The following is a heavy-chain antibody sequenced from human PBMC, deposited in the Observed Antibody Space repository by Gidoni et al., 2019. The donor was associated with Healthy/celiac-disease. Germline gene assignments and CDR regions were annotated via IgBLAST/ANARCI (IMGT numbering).Heavy chain of an antibody. D-gene: IGHD2-21*02. V-gene: IGHV1-2*02. CDR1: GYTFTGYY. CDR2: INPNSGGT. CDR3: ARVTPPLHIVVVTAIPTMDV. J-gene: IGHJ6*02. Sequence: QVQLVQSGAEVKKPGASVKVSCKASGYTFTGYYKPWVRQAPGQGLEWMGWINPNSGGTNYAQKFQGRVTMTRDTSISTAYMELSRLRSDDTAVYYCARVTPPLHIVVVTAIPTMDVWGQGTTVTVSS.